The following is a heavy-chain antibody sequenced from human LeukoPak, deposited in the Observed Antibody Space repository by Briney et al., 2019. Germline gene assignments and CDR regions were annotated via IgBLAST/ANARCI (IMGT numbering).Heavy chain of an antibody. D-gene: IGHD6-19*01. CDR3: ARDRTRTGYSSGWYHDY. J-gene: IGHJ4*02. V-gene: IGHV1-2*02. CDR2: INLNSGGT. CDR1: AYTFTVYY. Sequence: ASVKVSCKASAYTFTVYYMHLVRQAPGPGLELKGWINLNSGGTNYAQKFQGRVTMTRDTSISTAYMELSRLRSDDTAVYYCARDRTRTGYSSGWYHDYWGQGTLVTVSS.